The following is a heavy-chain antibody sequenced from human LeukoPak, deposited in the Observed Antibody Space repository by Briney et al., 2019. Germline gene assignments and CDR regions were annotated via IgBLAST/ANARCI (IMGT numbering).Heavy chain of an antibody. V-gene: IGHV4-59*01. CDR3: ARVRYSSGWYDTDFDC. Sequence: PSETLSLTCTVSGGSISSYYWSWIRQPPGKGLECIGYIYYSGNTNYNPSLESRVTMSVDTSTNQFSLKLSSVTAADTAVYYCARVRYSSGWYDTDFDCWGQGTLVTVSS. CDR1: GGSISSYY. D-gene: IGHD6-19*01. CDR2: IYYSGNT. J-gene: IGHJ4*02.